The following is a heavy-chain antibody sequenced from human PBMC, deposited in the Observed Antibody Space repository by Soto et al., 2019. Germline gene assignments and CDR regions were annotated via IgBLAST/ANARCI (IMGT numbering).Heavy chain of an antibody. V-gene: IGHV3-21*01. J-gene: IGHJ6*02. D-gene: IGHD2-2*02. CDR1: GFTFSTYS. CDR2: ISSRSDI. Sequence: XGSVTLSCLGSGFTFSTYSIHWLRQAPGEGLEWVSSISSRSDIYYADSVKGRFTISRDNAKNSVSLQMNSLRAEDTAVYYCAREYTAWPLAYGLDVWGQGTTVTVSS. CDR3: AREYTAWPLAYGLDV.